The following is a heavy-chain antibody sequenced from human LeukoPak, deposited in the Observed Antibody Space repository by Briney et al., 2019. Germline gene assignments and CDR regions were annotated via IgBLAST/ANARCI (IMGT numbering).Heavy chain of an antibody. V-gene: IGHV4-4*07. CDR1: GGSITGSH. D-gene: IGHD2-21*01. CDR2: IYSSGTT. J-gene: IGHJ4*02. CDR3: ARGAYAFDF. Sequence: SETLSLTCTVSGGSITGSHWSWLRQSAGKGLEWIGRIYSSGTTNYNPSLKSRVTMSLDTSKNQFSLRLSSVTAADTAVYYCARGAYAFDFWGQGALVTVSS.